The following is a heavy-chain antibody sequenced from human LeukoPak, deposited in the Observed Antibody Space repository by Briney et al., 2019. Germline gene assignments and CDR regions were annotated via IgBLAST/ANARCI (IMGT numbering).Heavy chain of an antibody. J-gene: IGHJ4*02. V-gene: IGHV3-23*01. CDR3: AKEGVAGTTYFDY. D-gene: IGHD1-1*01. CDR1: GFTFSNCA. CDR2: ISGVGGRT. Sequence: GGSLRLSCAASGFTFSNCAMSWVRQAPGKGREWVSAISGVGGRTYYADSVKGRFTISRDNSKNTLDLQMSSLRAEDTAVYYCAKEGVAGTTYFDYWGQGTLVTVSS.